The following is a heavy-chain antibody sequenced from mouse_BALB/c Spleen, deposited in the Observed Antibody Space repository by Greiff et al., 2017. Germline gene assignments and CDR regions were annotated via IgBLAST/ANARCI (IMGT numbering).Heavy chain of an antibody. D-gene: IGHD1-1*01. CDR2: IYPGDGDT. CDR3: ARRDYGSSYNFDY. V-gene: IGHV1-82*01. J-gene: IGHJ2*01. Sequence: QVQLQQSGPELVKPGASVKISCKASGYAFSSSWMNWVKQRPGQGLEWIGRIYPGDGDTNYNGKFKGKATLTADKSSSTAYMQLSSLTSVDSAVYFCARRDYGSSYNFDYWGQGTTLTVSS. CDR1: GYAFSSSW.